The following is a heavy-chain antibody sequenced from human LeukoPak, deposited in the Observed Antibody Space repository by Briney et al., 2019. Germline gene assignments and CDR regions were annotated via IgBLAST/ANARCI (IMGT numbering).Heavy chain of an antibody. Sequence: GGSLRLSCAASGFTFSSYGMHWVRQAPGKGLEWVAVIWYDGSNKYYADSVKGRFTISRDNSKNTLYLQMNSLRAEDTAVYYCARGVAGRGYNYYGMDVWGQGTTVTVSS. J-gene: IGHJ6*02. CDR1: GFTFSSYG. V-gene: IGHV3-33*01. CDR3: ARGVAGRGYNYYGMDV. D-gene: IGHD6-19*01. CDR2: IWYDGSNK.